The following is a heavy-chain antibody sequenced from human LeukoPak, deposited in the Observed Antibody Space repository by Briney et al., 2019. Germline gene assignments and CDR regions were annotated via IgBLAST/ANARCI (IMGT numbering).Heavy chain of an antibody. V-gene: IGHV1-18*04. CDR1: GYTFTGYY. D-gene: IGHD2-8*01. J-gene: IGHJ3*02. CDR2: ISAYNDNT. CDR3: ARQRGGQYEDAFDI. Sequence: ASVKVSCKASGYTFTGYYMHWVRQAPGQGLEWMGWISAYNDNTNYAQKVQGRVTMTTDTSTSTAYMELRSLRSDDTAVYYCARQRGGQYEDAFDIWGQGTVVTVSS.